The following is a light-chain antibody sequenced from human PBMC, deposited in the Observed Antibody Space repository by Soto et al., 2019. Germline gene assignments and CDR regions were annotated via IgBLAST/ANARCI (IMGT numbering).Light chain of an antibody. J-gene: IGLJ2*01. Sequence: QSVLTQPPSASGTPGQRVTISCSGRFSNIGSNYVYWYQQYPGEAPKLVISEVSNRPSGVSNRFSGSKSGNTASLTISGLQAEDEADYCCCSYTSSTTPLFGGGTKLTVL. CDR1: FSNIGSNY. CDR2: EVS. CDR3: CSYTSSTTPL. V-gene: IGLV2-14*01.